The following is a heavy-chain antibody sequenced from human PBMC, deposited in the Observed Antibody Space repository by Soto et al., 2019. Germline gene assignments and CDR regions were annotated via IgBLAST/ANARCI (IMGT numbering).Heavy chain of an antibody. CDR2: INPDNGNT. CDR1: GFSFSDNV. Sequence: QVQLVQSGAEVRKPGASVNISCRASGFSFSDNVINWVRQAPGQSLEWMGWINPDNGNTTYSQTFQGRVTISRHSSAGKAYVGVSTPTSAATADYSWARDILSVAPRANDAFEVWGQGTMVTVSS. J-gene: IGHJ3*01. V-gene: IGHV1-3*01. CDR3: ARDILSVAPRANDAFEV.